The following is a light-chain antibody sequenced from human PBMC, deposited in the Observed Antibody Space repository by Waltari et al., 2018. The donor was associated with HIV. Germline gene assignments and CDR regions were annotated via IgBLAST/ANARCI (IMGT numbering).Light chain of an antibody. CDR3: AAWDDSLNGPV. Sequence: QSVLTQPPSASGTPGQRDTISCSGSSSNTGSNTVNWYQQLPGTAPKLLIYSKNQRPSVVPDRVSVTKSGTSASLAIRGRQAEDEADYYCAAWDDSLNGPVCGGGTKLTV. CDR2: SKN. CDR1: SSNTGSNT. J-gene: IGLJ3*02. V-gene: IGLV1-44*01.